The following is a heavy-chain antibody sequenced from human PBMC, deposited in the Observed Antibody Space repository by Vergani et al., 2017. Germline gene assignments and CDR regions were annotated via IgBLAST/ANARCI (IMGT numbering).Heavy chain of an antibody. J-gene: IGHJ4*02. CDR2: IDPSDSYT. CDR1: GYSFTSYW. V-gene: IGHV5-10-1*03. Sequence: EVQLVQSGAEVKKPGESLRISCKGSGYSFTSYWISWVRQMPGKGLEWRGRIDPSDSYTNYSPSFQGHVTISADKSISTAYLQWSSLKASDTAMYYCASTMTTVTEDDYWGQGTLVTVSS. D-gene: IGHD4-17*01. CDR3: ASTMTTVTEDDY.